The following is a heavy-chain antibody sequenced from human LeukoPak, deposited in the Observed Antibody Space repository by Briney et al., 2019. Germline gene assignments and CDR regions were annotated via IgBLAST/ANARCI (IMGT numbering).Heavy chain of an antibody. V-gene: IGHV4-61*02. CDR3: AREHRGYDFWSGYYPMGV. CDR1: GGSIGSGSYY. J-gene: IGHJ6*04. CDR2: IYTSGST. Sequence: SETLSLTCTVSGGSIGSGSYYWSWIRQPAGKGLEWIGRIYTSGSTNYNPSLKSRVTISVDTSKNQFSLKLSSVTAADTAVYYCAREHRGYDFWSGYYPMGVWGKGTTVTVSS. D-gene: IGHD3-3*01.